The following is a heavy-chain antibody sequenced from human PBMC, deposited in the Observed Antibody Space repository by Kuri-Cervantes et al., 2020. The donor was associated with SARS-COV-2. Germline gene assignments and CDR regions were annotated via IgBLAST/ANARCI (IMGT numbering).Heavy chain of an antibody. Sequence: GESLKISCAASGFNFSSYSMNWVRQAPGKGLEWVANIKPDGSEKNYVDSVKGRFTISRDNAKNSLYLQTNSLRVEDTAVYYCAKSGRQYDVWGQGTMVTVSS. D-gene: IGHD3-10*01. CDR2: IKPDGSEK. V-gene: IGHV3-7*01. CDR1: GFNFSSYS. J-gene: IGHJ3*01. CDR3: AKSGRQYDV.